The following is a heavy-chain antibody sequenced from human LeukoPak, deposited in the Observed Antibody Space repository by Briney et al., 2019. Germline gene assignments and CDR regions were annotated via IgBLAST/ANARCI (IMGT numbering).Heavy chain of an antibody. CDR3: AKDLRLSVGTSPFDY. V-gene: IGHV3-23*01. Sequence: GGSLRLSCAVSGFTFSTYAMAWVRQAPGKGLEWVSAFSNSGETHYADSVKGRFTISRDNSKNTLYLQMNSLRADDTALYYCAKDLRLSVGTSPFDYWGQGTLVTVSS. CDR2: FSNSGET. J-gene: IGHJ4*02. CDR1: GFTFSTYA. D-gene: IGHD4-23*01.